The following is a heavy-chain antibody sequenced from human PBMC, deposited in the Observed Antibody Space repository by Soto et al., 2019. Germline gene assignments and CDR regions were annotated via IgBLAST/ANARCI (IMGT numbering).Heavy chain of an antibody. CDR2: ISSSGSTI. CDR3: ARGQYYDFWSGYLLNCFDP. J-gene: IGHJ5*02. V-gene: IGHV3-48*03. CDR1: GFTFSSYE. D-gene: IGHD3-3*01. Sequence: VGSLRLSCAASGFTFSSYEMNWVRQAPGKGLEWVSYISSSGSTIYYADSVKGRFTISGDNAKNSLYLQMNSLRAEDTAVYYCARGQYYDFWSGYLLNCFDPWGQGTLVTVSS.